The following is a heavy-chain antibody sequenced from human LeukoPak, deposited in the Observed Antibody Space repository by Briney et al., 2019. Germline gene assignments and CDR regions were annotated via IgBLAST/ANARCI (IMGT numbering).Heavy chain of an antibody. CDR1: GFTFSSYA. V-gene: IGHV3-30-3*01. J-gene: IGHJ4*02. D-gene: IGHD7-27*01. CDR2: ISYDGSNQ. CDR3: ARKLGMRDDY. Sequence: GGSLRLSCAASGFTFSSYAMHWVRQAPGKGLNWVAFISYDGSNQYYADSVKGRFTISRDNSKNTLYLQMNSLRGEDTAVYYCARKLGMRDDYWGQGTLVTVSS.